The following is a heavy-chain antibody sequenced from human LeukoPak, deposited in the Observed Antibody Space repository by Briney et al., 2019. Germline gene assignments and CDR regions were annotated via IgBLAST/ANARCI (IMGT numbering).Heavy chain of an antibody. Sequence: GGALRLSCAASGFTFSCYWGQWVRQAPGKGLVWVSRINSDDSSLSDADSEKGRFAISRDNAKNTVYLQMNSLRAEDTAVYYCARSRYTESYFDYWGQGTLVTVSS. D-gene: IGHD3-9*01. CDR2: INSDDSSL. J-gene: IGHJ4*02. CDR3: ARSRYTESYFDY. CDR1: GFTFSCYW. V-gene: IGHV3-74*01.